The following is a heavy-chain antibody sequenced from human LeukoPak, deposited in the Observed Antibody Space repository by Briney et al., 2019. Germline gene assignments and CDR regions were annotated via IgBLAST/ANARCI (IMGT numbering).Heavy chain of an antibody. V-gene: IGHV4-38-2*01. J-gene: IGHJ3*02. Sequence: PSETLSLTCAVSGYSISSGYYWGWIRQPPGKGLERIGSISHSGSTYYNPSLKSRATISVDTSKNQFSLKLSSVTAADTAVYYCARLDVGGYCSSTSCRTDAFDIWGQGTMVTVSS. D-gene: IGHD2-2*01. CDR3: ARLDVGGYCSSTSCRTDAFDI. CDR1: GYSISSGYY. CDR2: ISHSGST.